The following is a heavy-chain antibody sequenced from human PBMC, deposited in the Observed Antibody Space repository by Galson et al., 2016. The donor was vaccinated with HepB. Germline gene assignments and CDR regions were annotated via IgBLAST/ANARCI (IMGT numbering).Heavy chain of an antibody. Sequence: VSGGSISSSHWWSWVRQPPGKGLEWIGDVFHNGNTNYKSSLKSRVTISVDKSKNQFSLNLTSVTAADTAVYYCARRLYCSGGSCYIFDSWGQGTLVTVSS. J-gene: IGHJ4*02. CDR3: ARRLYCSGGSCYIFDS. CDR1: GGSISSSHW. D-gene: IGHD2-15*01. V-gene: IGHV4-4*02. CDR2: VFHNGNT.